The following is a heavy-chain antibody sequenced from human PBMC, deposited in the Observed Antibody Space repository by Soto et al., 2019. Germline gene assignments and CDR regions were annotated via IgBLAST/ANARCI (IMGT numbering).Heavy chain of an antibody. CDR3: ARGRGYSLIPVVDDAVDV. J-gene: IGHJ3*01. V-gene: IGHV1-18*04. CDR2: ITTYNGDT. D-gene: IGHD5-12*01. CDR1: GYSFTGYG. Sequence: QVQLVQSGAEVKKPGASVKVSCKASGYSFTGYGINWVRQAPGQGLQWLGRITTYNGDTNYAQNFQGRVTMTTDTSTSTTYMELRRLRSDDTSVYVCARGRGYSLIPVVDDAVDVWGQGKLVTVSS.